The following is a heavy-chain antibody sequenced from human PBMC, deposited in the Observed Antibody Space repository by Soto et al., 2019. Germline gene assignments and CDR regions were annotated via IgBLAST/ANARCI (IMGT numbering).Heavy chain of an antibody. V-gene: IGHV3-33*01. J-gene: IGHJ4*02. D-gene: IGHD3-22*01. CDR1: GFTFSSYG. Sequence: QVQLVESGGGVVQPGRSLRLSCAASGFTFSSYGMHWVRQAPGKGLEWVAVIWYDGSNKYYADSVKGRFTISRDNSKNTLYLQMNSLRAEDTAVYYCARDFWDSSGPIDYWGQGTQVTVSS. CDR3: ARDFWDSSGPIDY. CDR2: IWYDGSNK.